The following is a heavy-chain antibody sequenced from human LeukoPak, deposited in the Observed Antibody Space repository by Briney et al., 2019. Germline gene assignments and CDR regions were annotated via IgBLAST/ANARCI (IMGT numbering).Heavy chain of an antibody. J-gene: IGHJ4*02. CDR1: GGSISSYY. Sequence: SETLSLTCTVSGGSISSYYWSWIRQPSGKRLEWTGHIYYSGSTNYNPSLKSRVTISVDTSKNQFSLKLSSVTAADTAVYYCASRSSIWSGYQDTLYYFDSWGQGTLVTVSS. V-gene: IGHV4-59*01. CDR3: ASRSSIWSGYQDTLYYFDS. D-gene: IGHD3-3*01. CDR2: IYYSGST.